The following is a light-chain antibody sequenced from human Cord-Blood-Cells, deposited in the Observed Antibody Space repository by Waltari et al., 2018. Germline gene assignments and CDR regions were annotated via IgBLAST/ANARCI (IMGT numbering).Light chain of an antibody. CDR2: DVS. CDR1: SSDVGGYNH. CDR3: SSYTSSSTLV. J-gene: IGLJ3*02. V-gene: IGLV2-14*03. Sequence: QSALTQPASVSGSPGQSITISCTATSSDVGGYNHVSWYQHHPAKAPKLMIYDVSNRPSGVSNRFSGSKSGNTASLTISGLQAEDEADYYCSSYTSSSTLVFGGGTKLTVL.